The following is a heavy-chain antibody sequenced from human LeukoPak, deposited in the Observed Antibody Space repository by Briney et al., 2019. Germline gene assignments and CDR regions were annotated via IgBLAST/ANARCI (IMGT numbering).Heavy chain of an antibody. V-gene: IGHV1-18*01. CDR3: ARDRSNSDY. Sequence: ASVKVSCKASGYTFTNYGISWVRQAPGQGLEWMGWVSVYNGNTNYAKKFQDRVTMTMDTSTSTAYMELTSLRSDDTAVYYCARDRSNSDYWGQGTLVTVSS. D-gene: IGHD4-11*01. CDR1: GYTFTNYG. CDR2: VSVYNGNT. J-gene: IGHJ4*02.